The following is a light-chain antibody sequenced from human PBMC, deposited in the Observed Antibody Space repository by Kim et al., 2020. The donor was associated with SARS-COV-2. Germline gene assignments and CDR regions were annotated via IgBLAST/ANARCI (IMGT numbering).Light chain of an antibody. CDR3: QQYNDWPLLT. CDR2: GAS. Sequence: IVMTQSPATLSVSPGERVTLSCRASQSVSNNLAWYQQRPGQAPRLLIYGASTRATDISARFSGSGSGTDFTLTIRSLQSEDVAVYYCQQYNDWPLLTFGGGTKVDIK. J-gene: IGKJ4*01. V-gene: IGKV3-15*01. CDR1: QSVSNN.